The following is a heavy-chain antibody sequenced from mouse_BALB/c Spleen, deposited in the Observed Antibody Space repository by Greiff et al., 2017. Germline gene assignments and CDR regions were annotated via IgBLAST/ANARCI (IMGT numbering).Heavy chain of an antibody. V-gene: IGHV1-14*01. Sequence: VQLKQSGPELVKPGASVKMSCKASGYTFTSYVMHWVKQKPGQGLEWIGYINPYNDGTKYNEKFKGKATLTSDKSSSTAYMELSSLTSEDSAVYYCAVYYDYDGFAYWGQGTLVTVSA. CDR2: INPYNDGT. CDR1: GYTFTSYV. CDR3: AVYYDYDGFAY. D-gene: IGHD2-4*01. J-gene: IGHJ3*01.